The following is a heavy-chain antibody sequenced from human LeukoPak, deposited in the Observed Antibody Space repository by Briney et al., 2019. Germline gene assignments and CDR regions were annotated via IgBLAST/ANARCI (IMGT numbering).Heavy chain of an antibody. D-gene: IGHD6-13*01. CDR3: AKDWYDY. CDR1: GFTFSNYA. Sequence: GGSLRLSCVASGFTFSNYAMIWVRQAPGKGLEWVSVFSNRTHYADSVKGRFTTSRDNFRNTLYLEMNNLRAEDTAIYYCAKDWYDYWGQGTLVTVSS. CDR2: FSNRT. V-gene: IGHV3-23*03. J-gene: IGHJ4*02.